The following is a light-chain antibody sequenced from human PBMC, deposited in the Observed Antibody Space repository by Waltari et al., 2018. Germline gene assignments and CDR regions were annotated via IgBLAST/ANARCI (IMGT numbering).Light chain of an antibody. Sequence: EIVLTQSPATLSLSPGERASLSCRASQSGSRDLAWYRQKPGQAPRLLIFDASIRATGTPARFSGSGSGTDFTLTISSLDSEDFAIYYCQQRRDWPLTFGGGTKVEIK. J-gene: IGKJ4*01. CDR1: QSGSRD. V-gene: IGKV3-11*01. CDR3: QQRRDWPLT. CDR2: DAS.